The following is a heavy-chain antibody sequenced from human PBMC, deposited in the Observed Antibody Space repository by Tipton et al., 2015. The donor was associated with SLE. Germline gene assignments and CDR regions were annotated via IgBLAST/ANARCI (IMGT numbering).Heavy chain of an antibody. V-gene: IGHV4-4*08. CDR3: ARGKTRVEY. J-gene: IGHJ4*02. CDR1: GGSISNYY. Sequence: TLSLTCTVSGGSISNYYWSWIRQTPGKGLEWIGYVYTSGSTIYNPSLKSRVTISVDTSKNQVSLKLNSVTAADTAVYYCARGKTRVEYWGQGILVTVSS. D-gene: IGHD1-14*01. CDR2: VYTSGST.